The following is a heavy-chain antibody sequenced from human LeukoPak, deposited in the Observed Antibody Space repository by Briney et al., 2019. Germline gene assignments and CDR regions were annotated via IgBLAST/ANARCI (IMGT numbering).Heavy chain of an antibody. Sequence: SEALSLTCTVSGGSISSSSYYWGWIRQPPGKGLEWIGSIYYSGSTYYNPSLKSRVTISVDTSKNQFSLKLSSLPAADTAVYYCARPGVGKDYYYYIDVWGKGTTVTASS. CDR2: IYYSGST. V-gene: IGHV4-39*01. D-gene: IGHD3-10*01. J-gene: IGHJ6*03. CDR1: GGSISSSSYY. CDR3: ARPGVGKDYYYYIDV.